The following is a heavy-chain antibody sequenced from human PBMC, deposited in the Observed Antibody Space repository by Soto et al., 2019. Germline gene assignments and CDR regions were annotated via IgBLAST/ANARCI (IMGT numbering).Heavy chain of an antibody. V-gene: IGHV3-7*03. CDR1: GFTFSSYW. D-gene: IGHD2-15*01. Sequence: GGSLRLSCAASGFTFSSYWMSWVRQAPGKGLEGVANIRQDGSEKYYVDSVKGRFTISRDNAKNSLYLQMNSLRAEDTAVYYFAARGPAAVVVVADTDDAFEIWGQGTMVTVSS. CDR3: AARGPAAVVVVADTDDAFEI. J-gene: IGHJ3*02. CDR2: IRQDGSEK.